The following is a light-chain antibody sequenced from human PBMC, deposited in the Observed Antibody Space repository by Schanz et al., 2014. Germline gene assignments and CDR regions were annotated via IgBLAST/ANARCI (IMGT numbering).Light chain of an antibody. CDR2: RNN. CDR3: SSYTSSSTRV. J-gene: IGLJ1*01. V-gene: IGLV1-40*01. Sequence: QSVLTQPPSVSGAPGQRVTISCTGSSSNIGAGYDVHWYQQLPGTAPKLLIHRNNNRPSGVPDRFSGSKSGTSASLAITGLQAEDEADYYCSSYTSSSTRVFGTGPKPPS. CDR1: SSNIGAGYD.